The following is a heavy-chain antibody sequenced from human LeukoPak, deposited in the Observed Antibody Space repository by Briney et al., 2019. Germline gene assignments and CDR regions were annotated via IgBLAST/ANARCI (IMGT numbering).Heavy chain of an antibody. Sequence: GRSLRLSCAASGFTFSSYAMHWVRQAPSKGLEWVAVISYDGSNKYYADSVKGRFTISRDNSKNTLYLQMNSLRAEDTAVYYCARDHRRSYDMDVWGKGTTVTVSS. CDR2: ISYDGSNK. CDR1: GFTFSSYA. J-gene: IGHJ6*04. CDR3: ARDHRRSYDMDV. V-gene: IGHV3-30*04.